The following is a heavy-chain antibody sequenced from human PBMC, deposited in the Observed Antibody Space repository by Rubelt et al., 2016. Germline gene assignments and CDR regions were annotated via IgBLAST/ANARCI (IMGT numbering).Heavy chain of an antibody. V-gene: IGHV2-5*01. CDR1: GFSLTTPRVG. Sequence: QITLKESGPTLVKPTQTLTLTCSFSGFSLTTPRVGVAWIRQPPGKALEWLAPIYWNDDNRYSPSLESRLAITTDNSKNKVVLERTNMGPVETATYYCAHSLSIGAGGSYSFDIWGQVTMVTASS. CDR3: AHSLSIGAGGSYSFDI. J-gene: IGHJ3*02. D-gene: IGHD6-6*01. CDR2: IYWNDDN.